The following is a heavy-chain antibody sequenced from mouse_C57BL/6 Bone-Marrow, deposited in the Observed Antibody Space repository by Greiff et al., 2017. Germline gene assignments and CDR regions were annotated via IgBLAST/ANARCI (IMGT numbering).Heavy chain of an antibody. Sequence: VQLQQSGPELVKPGASVKISCKASGYAFSSSWMNWVKQRPGKGLEWIGRIYPGDGDTNYNGKFKGKATLTADKSSSTAYMQLSSLTSEDSAVYFCARSNYYGLDYWGQGTTLTVSS. CDR2: IYPGDGDT. D-gene: IGHD1-1*01. J-gene: IGHJ2*01. V-gene: IGHV1-82*01. CDR3: ARSNYYGLDY. CDR1: GYAFSSSW.